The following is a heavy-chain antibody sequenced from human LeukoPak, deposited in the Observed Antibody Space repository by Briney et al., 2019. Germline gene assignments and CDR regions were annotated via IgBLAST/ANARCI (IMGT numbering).Heavy chain of an antibody. D-gene: IGHD3-10*01. CDR2: IYYSGST. CDR1: GGSISSGGYY. V-gene: IGHV4-31*03. Sequence: PSETLSLTCTVSGGSISSGGYYWSWIRQHPEKGLEWIGYIYYSGSTYYNPSLKSRVTVSVDTSKNQFSLKLSSVTAADTAVYYCARDNKSYYGSGSYYSYFDYWGQGTLVTVSS. J-gene: IGHJ4*02. CDR3: ARDNKSYYGSGSYYSYFDY.